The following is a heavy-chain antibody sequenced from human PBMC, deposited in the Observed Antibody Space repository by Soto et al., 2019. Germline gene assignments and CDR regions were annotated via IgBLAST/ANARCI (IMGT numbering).Heavy chain of an antibody. D-gene: IGHD3-9*01. CDR3: ARVRYFDWLLYRKRGAFDI. V-gene: IGHV4-34*01. Sequence: SETLSLTCAVYGGSFSCYYWSWIRQPPGKGLEWIGEINHSGSTNYNPSLKSRVTISVDTSKNQFSLKLSSVTAADTAVYYCARVRYFDWLLYRKRGAFDIWGQGTMVTVSS. CDR2: INHSGST. CDR1: GGSFSCYY. J-gene: IGHJ3*02.